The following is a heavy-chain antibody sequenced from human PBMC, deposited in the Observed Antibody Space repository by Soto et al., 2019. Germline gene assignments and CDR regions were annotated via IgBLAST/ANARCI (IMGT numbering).Heavy chain of an antibody. V-gene: IGHV1-18*01. CDR1: GYTFTSYG. CDR2: ISAYNGNT. D-gene: IGHD3-3*01. CDR3: ARDIGPLGILEWARSSDY. J-gene: IGHJ4*02. Sequence: ASVKVSCKASGYTFTSYGISWVRQAPGQGLEWMGWISAYNGNTNYAQKLQGRVTMTTDTSTSTAYMELRSLRSDDTAVYYCARDIGPLGILEWARSSDYWGQGTLVTVSS.